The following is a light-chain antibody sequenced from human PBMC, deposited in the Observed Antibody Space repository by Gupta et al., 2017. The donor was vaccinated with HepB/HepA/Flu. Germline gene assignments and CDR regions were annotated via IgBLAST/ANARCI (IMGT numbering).Light chain of an antibody. CDR1: ESIGSS. Sequence: EILLTQSPDFQSVNPKEKVTITCRASESIGSSLHWYQQNPHQSPKLLIKYASPLASGVPSRFSGSGFGTEFTLTIDSLEPEDAAVYYCQQSNSLRGNFGQGTKLEIK. CDR3: QQSNSLRGN. J-gene: IGKJ2*02. V-gene: IGKV6D-21*02. CDR2: YAS.